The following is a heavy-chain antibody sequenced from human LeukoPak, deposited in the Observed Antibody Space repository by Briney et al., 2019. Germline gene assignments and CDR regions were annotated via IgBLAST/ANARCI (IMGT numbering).Heavy chain of an antibody. CDR2: ISGSGGST. V-gene: IGHV3-23*01. D-gene: IGHD2-2*02. Sequence: QAGGSLRLSCAASGFTFSSYAMSWVRQAPGKGLEWVSAISGSGGSTYYADSVKGRFTISRDNSKNTLYLQMNSLRAEDTAVYYCAKGEIVPAAIPVLGDFDYWGQGTLVTVSS. CDR3: AKGEIVPAAIPVLGDFDY. J-gene: IGHJ4*02. CDR1: GFTFSSYA.